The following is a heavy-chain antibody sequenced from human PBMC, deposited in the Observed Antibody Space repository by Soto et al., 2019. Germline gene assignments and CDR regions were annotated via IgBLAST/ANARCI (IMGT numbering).Heavy chain of an antibody. J-gene: IGHJ4*02. D-gene: IGHD6-19*01. Sequence: SETLSLTCNVSGGSMNSGDYYWSWIRQSPGKGLEWIAYVYYTGGAYYNPSFKRRATISVDTSKNQFPLKVSSVTAADTAVYYCARDYRSGYDNWGQGILVNVSS. CDR1: GGSMNSGDYY. CDR2: VYYTGGA. V-gene: IGHV4-30-4*01. CDR3: ARDYRSGYDN.